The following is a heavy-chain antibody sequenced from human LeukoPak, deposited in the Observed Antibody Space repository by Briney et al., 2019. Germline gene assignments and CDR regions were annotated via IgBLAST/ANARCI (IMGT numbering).Heavy chain of an antibody. CDR3: VAGDWGARDSFDL. Sequence: GGSLRLSFAASGFTFSIYWMSWVRRAPGKGLEWVANINQYGSQKYYVDSVKTRFTISRDNAKNSFFLQMSSLRAEDTSVYYCVAGDWGARDSFDLWGRGTMVTVSS. CDR2: INQYGSQK. V-gene: IGHV3-7*01. D-gene: IGHD2-21*02. CDR1: GFTFSIYW. J-gene: IGHJ3*01.